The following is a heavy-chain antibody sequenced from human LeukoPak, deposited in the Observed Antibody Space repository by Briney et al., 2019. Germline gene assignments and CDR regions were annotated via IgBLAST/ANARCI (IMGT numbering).Heavy chain of an antibody. CDR2: IHHSGST. CDR1: GGSSTSNTW. Sequence: SGTLSLTCSVSGGSSTSNTWWSWVRQPPGQGLEWIGEIHHSGSTNYNPSLKSRATISVDKSSNQFSLMLTSVTAADTAVYYCARNPGSDYPEWWGQGTLVTVSS. J-gene: IGHJ4*02. V-gene: IGHV4-4*02. CDR3: ARNPGSDYPEW. D-gene: IGHD4-17*01.